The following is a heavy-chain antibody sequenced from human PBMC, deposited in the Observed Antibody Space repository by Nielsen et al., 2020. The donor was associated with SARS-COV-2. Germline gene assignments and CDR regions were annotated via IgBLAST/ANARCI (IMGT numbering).Heavy chain of an antibody. Sequence: GGSLRLSCAASGFTFSSYSMNWVRQAPGKGLEWVSYISSSSSTIYYADSVKGRFTISRDNSKNTLYLQMNSLRAEDTAVYYCAREDYDYVWGSYRSPYWGQGTLVTVSS. CDR1: GFTFSSYS. D-gene: IGHD3-16*02. CDR2: ISSSSSTI. CDR3: AREDYDYVWGSYRSPY. V-gene: IGHV3-48*01. J-gene: IGHJ4*02.